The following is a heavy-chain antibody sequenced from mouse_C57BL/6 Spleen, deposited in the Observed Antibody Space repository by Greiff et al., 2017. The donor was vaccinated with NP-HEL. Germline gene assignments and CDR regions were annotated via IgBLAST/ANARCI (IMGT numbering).Heavy chain of an antibody. CDR3: ASGAYSNYEFGY. Sequence: QVQLQQPGAELVRPGSSVKLSCKASGYTFTSYWMHWVKQRPIQGLEWIGNIDPSDSETHYNQKFKDKATLTVDKSSSTAYMQLSSLTSEDSAVYYCASGAYSNYEFGYWGQGTTLTVSS. D-gene: IGHD2-5*01. CDR1: GYTFTSYW. CDR2: IDPSDSET. V-gene: IGHV1-52*01. J-gene: IGHJ2*01.